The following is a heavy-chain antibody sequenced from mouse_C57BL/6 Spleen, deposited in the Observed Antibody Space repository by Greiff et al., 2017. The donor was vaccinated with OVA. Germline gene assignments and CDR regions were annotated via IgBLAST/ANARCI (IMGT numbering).Heavy chain of an antibody. Sequence: EVKLVESVAELVRPGASVKLSCTASGFNIKNTYMHWVKQRPEQGLEWIGRIDPANGNTKYAPKFQGKATITADTSSNTAYLQLSSLTSEDTVIYYCARGGYDEGYAMDYWGQGTSVTVSS. V-gene: IGHV14-3*01. CDR1: GFNIKNTY. D-gene: IGHD2-2*01. CDR3: ARGGYDEGYAMDY. CDR2: IDPANGNT. J-gene: IGHJ4*01.